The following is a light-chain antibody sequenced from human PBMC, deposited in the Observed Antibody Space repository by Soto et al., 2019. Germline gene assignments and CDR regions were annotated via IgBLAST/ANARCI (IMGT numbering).Light chain of an antibody. Sequence: QSVLAQPASGSGSPGQSITISCTGTSSDLAIYNYVSWYQQQPGKAPKLMIYQVTNRPSGVSNRFSGSRSGNTASLPISGLQAQDQADYYCSSYPDSSNYVFGTGTKVTVL. V-gene: IGLV2-14*01. J-gene: IGLJ1*01. CDR1: SSDLAIYNY. CDR3: SSYPDSSNYV. CDR2: QVT.